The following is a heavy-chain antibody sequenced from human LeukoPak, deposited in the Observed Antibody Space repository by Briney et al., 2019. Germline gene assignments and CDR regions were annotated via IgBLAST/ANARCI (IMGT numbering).Heavy chain of an antibody. V-gene: IGHV3-23*01. CDR1: GFRFSDFT. J-gene: IGHJ6*02. Sequence: GGSLRLSCAASGFRFSDFTMTWVRQPPGKGPEWVSAIGGRGGSTYYADSVGGRFTISRDNSKNTLYLQMNSLRAEDTAVYYCAKPDRITIFGVVIYPMDVWGQGTTVTVSS. D-gene: IGHD3-3*01. CDR3: AKPDRITIFGVVIYPMDV. CDR2: IGGRGGST.